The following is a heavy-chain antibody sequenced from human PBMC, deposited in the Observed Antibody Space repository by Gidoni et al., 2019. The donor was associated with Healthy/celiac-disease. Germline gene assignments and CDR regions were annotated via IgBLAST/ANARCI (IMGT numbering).Heavy chain of an antibody. CDR3: ARDSGYSNYNWFDP. Sequence: EVQLVESGGGLVKPGGSLRLSCAASGFTFSSYSMNWVRQAPGKGLEWVSSISSSSSYIYYADSVKGRFTISRDNAKNSLYLQMNSLRAEDTAVYYCARDSGYSNYNWFDPWGQGTLVTVSS. CDR2: ISSSSSYI. V-gene: IGHV3-21*01. J-gene: IGHJ5*02. CDR1: GFTFSSYS. D-gene: IGHD4-4*01.